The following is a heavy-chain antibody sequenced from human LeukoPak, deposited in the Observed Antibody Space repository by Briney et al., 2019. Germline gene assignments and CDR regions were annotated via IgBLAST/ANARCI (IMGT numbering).Heavy chain of an antibody. Sequence: PSETLSLTCAVSGYSISSGYYWGWIRQPPGKGLEWIGSIYHSGSTYYNPSLKSRVTILLDTSKNQFSLKLSSVTAADTAVYYGARDRRYCSNDICSNYMDVWGKGNTVTVSS. CDR1: GYSISSGYY. CDR2: IYHSGST. J-gene: IGHJ6*03. CDR3: ARDRRYCSNDICSNYMDV. D-gene: IGHD2-8*01. V-gene: IGHV4-38-2*02.